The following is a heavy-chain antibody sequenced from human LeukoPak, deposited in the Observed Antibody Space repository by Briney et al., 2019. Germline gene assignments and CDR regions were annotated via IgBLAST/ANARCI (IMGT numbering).Heavy chain of an antibody. Sequence: GASVKVSCKASGYXFIDYYINWVRQGPGQGLEWMGWIYPNSGGTKYAQTFQGRVTFTRDTSINSAYMELSRLISDDTSVYYCAGNYKILTGYYDDDGFDIWGQGTKVTVSS. CDR3: AGNYKILTGYYDDDGFDI. D-gene: IGHD3-9*01. V-gene: IGHV1-2*02. CDR1: GYXFIDYY. CDR2: IYPNSGGT. J-gene: IGHJ3*02.